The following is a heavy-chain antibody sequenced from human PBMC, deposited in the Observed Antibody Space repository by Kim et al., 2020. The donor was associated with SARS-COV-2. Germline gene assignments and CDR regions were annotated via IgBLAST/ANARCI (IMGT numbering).Heavy chain of an antibody. CDR3: AKDNPQYYFDY. Sequence: TYYADSVKGRFTISRDNSKNSLYLQMNSLRTEDTALYYCAKDNPQYYFDYWGQGTLVTVSS. J-gene: IGHJ4*02. CDR2: T. V-gene: IGHV3-43*01. D-gene: IGHD4-4*01.